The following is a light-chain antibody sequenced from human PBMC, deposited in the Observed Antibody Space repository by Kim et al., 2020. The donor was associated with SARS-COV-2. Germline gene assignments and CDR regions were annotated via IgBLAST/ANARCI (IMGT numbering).Light chain of an antibody. CDR1: QGISNH. CDR3: QKYNSAPRT. J-gene: IGKJ1*01. Sequence: ASVGTRVTSTCRASQGISNHLSWYQQKPGKVPKLLIYAASTLQSGVPSRFSGSGSGTDFTLTISSLQPEDFATYYCQKYNSAPRTFGQGTKVDIK. V-gene: IGKV1-27*01. CDR2: AAS.